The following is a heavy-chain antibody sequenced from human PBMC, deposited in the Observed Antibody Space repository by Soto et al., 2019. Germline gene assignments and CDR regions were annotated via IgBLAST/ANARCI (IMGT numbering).Heavy chain of an antibody. CDR3: AQAGGYSYGAFDY. V-gene: IGHV1-69*13. CDR1: GGTFSSYA. Sequence: GASVKVSCKASGGTFSSYAISWVRQAPGQGLEWMGGIIPIFGTANYAQKFQGRVTITADESTSTAYMELSSLRSEDTAVYYCAQAGGYSYGAFDYWGQGTLVTVSS. J-gene: IGHJ4*02. CDR2: IIPIFGTA. D-gene: IGHD5-18*01.